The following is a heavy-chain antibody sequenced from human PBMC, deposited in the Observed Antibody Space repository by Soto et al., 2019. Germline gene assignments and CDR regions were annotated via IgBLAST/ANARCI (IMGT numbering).Heavy chain of an antibody. Sequence: ASVKVSCKASGGTFSSYAISWVRQAPGQGLEWMGGIIPIFGTANYAQKFQGRVTITADESTSTAYMELSSLRSEDTAVYYCARDQSPLIAAAGTPRTNWFDPWGQGTLVTVSS. CDR3: ARDQSPLIAAAGTPRTNWFDP. CDR2: IIPIFGTA. CDR1: GGTFSSYA. D-gene: IGHD6-13*01. V-gene: IGHV1-69*13. J-gene: IGHJ5*02.